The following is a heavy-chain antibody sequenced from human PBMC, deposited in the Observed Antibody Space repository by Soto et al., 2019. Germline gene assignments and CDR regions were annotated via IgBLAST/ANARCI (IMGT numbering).Heavy chain of an antibody. D-gene: IGHD2-2*01. CDR3: ARGATFYCSSTSCYGAGANYYYYGMDV. Sequence: SETLSLTCAVYGGSFSGCYWSWIRQPPGKGLEWIGEINHSGSTNYNPSLKSRVTISVDTSKNQFSLKLSSVTAADTAVYYCARGATFYCSSTSCYGAGANYYYYGMDVWGQGTTVTVSS. CDR1: GGSFSGCY. J-gene: IGHJ6*02. CDR2: INHSGST. V-gene: IGHV4-34*01.